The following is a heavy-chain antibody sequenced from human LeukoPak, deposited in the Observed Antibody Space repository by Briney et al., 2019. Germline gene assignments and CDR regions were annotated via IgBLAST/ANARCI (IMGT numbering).Heavy chain of an antibody. J-gene: IGHJ4*02. V-gene: IGHV3-30*04. D-gene: IGHD6-13*01. CDR2: ISYAGSNN. CDR3: ARDDRGLAAVGFLDY. CDR1: GFTFSSFA. Sequence: GRSLRLSCAASGFTFSSFAMHWVRQAPGKGLEWVAVISYAGSNNYYADSVKGRFTISRDNSKNTLYLQMNSLTAEDTAVYYCARDDRGLAAVGFLDYWGQGTLVTVSS.